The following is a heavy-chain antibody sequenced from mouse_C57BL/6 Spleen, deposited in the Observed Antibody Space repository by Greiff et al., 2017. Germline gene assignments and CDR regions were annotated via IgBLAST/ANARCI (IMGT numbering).Heavy chain of an antibody. CDR1: GYTFTSYW. V-gene: IGHV1-50*01. CDR3: ARSKDY. Sequence: QVQLQQPGAELVKPGASVKLSCKASGYTFTSYWMQWVKQRPGQGLEWIGEIDPSDSYTNYNQKFKGKATLTVDTSSSTAYMQLSSLTSEDSAVYYCARSKDYWGQGTSVTVSS. J-gene: IGHJ4*01. CDR2: IDPSDSYT.